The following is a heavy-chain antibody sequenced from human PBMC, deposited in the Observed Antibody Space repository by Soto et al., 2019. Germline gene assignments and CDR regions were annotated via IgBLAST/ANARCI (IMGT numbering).Heavy chain of an antibody. CDR2: ISAYNGNT. Sequence: QVPLVQSGAEVKKPGASVKVSCKASGYTFTSYGISWVRQAPGQGLEWMGWISAYNGNTNYAQKLQGGVTMTTDTSTSTAYMELRSLRSDDTAVYYCARGPPTRDTMIVVVIPIDYWGQGTLVTVSS. CDR1: GYTFTSYG. CDR3: ARGPPTRDTMIVVVIPIDY. J-gene: IGHJ4*02. D-gene: IGHD3-22*01. V-gene: IGHV1-18*04.